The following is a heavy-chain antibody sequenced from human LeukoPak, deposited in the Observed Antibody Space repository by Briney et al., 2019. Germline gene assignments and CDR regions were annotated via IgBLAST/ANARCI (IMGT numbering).Heavy chain of an antibody. J-gene: IGHJ4*02. V-gene: IGHV3-30*09. CDR1: GFTFSSYA. Sequence: PGGSLRLSCAASGFTFSSYAMDWVRQAPGKGLEWVAFISYGGSNKYYADSVKGRFAISRDNSKNTLYLQMNSLRAEDTAVYYCAKDLRKSPGYSSGGGDYWGQGTLVTVSS. D-gene: IGHD6-19*01. CDR3: AKDLRKSPGYSSGGGDY. CDR2: ISYGGSNK.